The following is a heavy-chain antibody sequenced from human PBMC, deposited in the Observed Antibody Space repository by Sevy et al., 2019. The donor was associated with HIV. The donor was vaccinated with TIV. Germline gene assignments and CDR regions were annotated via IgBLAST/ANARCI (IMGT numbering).Heavy chain of an antibody. J-gene: IGHJ4*02. D-gene: IGHD3-3*01. Sequence: SETLSLTCAVSGYSISNGYHWAWFRQSPGKGLQWIGGIHYRGTTKYNPSLRSRVTISADTSKNHFSLTLSSVTAADTAVYYCASHEWNMKGDWGQGTLVTVSS. CDR2: IHYRGTT. CDR3: ASHEWNMKGD. V-gene: IGHV4-38-2*01. CDR1: GYSISNGYH.